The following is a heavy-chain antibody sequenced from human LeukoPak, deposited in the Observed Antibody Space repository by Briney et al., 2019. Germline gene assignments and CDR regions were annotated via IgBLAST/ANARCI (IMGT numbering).Heavy chain of an antibody. CDR3: AKDYQYYYDSSGYYIDY. J-gene: IGHJ4*02. V-gene: IGHV3-23*01. Sequence: GGSLRLSCAASGFTLSSYAKTWVRQAPGKGLEWVSDIGDSGATTYYADSVKGRFTISRDNSKNTLYLQMNSLRAEDTAVYYCAKDYQYYYDSSGYYIDYWGQGTLVTVSS. CDR2: IGDSGATT. D-gene: IGHD3-22*01. CDR1: GFTLSSYA.